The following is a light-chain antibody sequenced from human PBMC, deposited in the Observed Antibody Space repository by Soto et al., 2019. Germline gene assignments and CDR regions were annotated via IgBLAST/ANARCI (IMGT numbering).Light chain of an antibody. CDR2: GAS. Sequence: DIVLTQSPGTLSLSPGERATLSCRASQSVSSNYLAWYQQKPGQAPRLLIYGASSRATGIPDRFSGSGSGTDFTLTISRLEPEDFAVYYCQQYGSSPYTFGQGTRVEIK. J-gene: IGKJ2*01. CDR3: QQYGSSPYT. V-gene: IGKV3-20*01. CDR1: QSVSSNY.